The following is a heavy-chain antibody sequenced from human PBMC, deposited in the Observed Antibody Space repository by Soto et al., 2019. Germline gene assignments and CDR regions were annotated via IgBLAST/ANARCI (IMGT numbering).Heavy chain of an antibody. Sequence: SETLSLTCTVSGGSVTNSSYYRGWIRQSPGKGLEWIGSVYNRGRSYSKSSVKSRVTISVDTSKNRFSLSLNSVTASDTAVYFCVSQRTTVPTQAYFDYWGPGALVTVSS. J-gene: IGHJ4*02. CDR2: VYNRGRS. CDR1: GGSVTNSSYY. D-gene: IGHD4-17*01. CDR3: VSQRTTVPTQAYFDY. V-gene: IGHV4-39*01.